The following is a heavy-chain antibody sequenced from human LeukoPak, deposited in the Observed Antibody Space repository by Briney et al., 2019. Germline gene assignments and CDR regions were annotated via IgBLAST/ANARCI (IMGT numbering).Heavy chain of an antibody. V-gene: IGHV3-72*01. CDR2: SRNKANSHTT. CDR3: ARAYSTTWYSPGY. J-gene: IGHJ4*02. D-gene: IGHD6-13*01. CDR1: GFTFSDHY. Sequence: GGSLRLSCAASGFTFSDHYMDWVRQAPGKGLEWVGRSRNKANSHTTDYAASVKGRFTISRDDSKNSLYLQMNSLKTEDTAIYYCARAYSTTWYSPGYWGQGTLVTVSS.